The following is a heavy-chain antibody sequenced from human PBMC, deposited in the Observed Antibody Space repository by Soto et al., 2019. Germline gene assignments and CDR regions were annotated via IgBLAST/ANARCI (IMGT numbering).Heavy chain of an antibody. CDR2: ISAYNGNT. CDR3: ARVRSLRPKYCSGGSCYADAFDI. D-gene: IGHD2-15*01. J-gene: IGHJ3*02. Sequence: GASVKVSCKASGYTFTSYGISWVRQAPGQGLEWMGWISAYNGNTNYAQKLQGRVTMTTDTSTSTAYMELRSLRSDDTAVYYCARVRSLRPKYCSGGSCYADAFDIWGQGTMVTVSS. V-gene: IGHV1-18*01. CDR1: GYTFTSYG.